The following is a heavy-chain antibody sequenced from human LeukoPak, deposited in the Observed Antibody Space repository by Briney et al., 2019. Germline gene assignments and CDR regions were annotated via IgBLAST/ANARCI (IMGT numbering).Heavy chain of an antibody. Sequence: VASVKVSCKASGYTFTSYDINWVRQATGQGLEWMGWMNPNSGNTGYAQKFQGRVTMTRNTSISTAYMELSSLRSEDTAVYYCARWGTTGGMAAATYYFDYWGQGTLVTVSS. J-gene: IGHJ4*02. V-gene: IGHV1-8*01. D-gene: IGHD6-13*01. CDR3: ARWGTTGGMAAATYYFDY. CDR1: GYTFTSYD. CDR2: MNPNSGNT.